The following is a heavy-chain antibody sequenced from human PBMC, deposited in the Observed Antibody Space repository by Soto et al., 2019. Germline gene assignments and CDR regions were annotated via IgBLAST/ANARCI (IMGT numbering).Heavy chain of an antibody. CDR2: ISGGGGDT. J-gene: IGHJ4*02. CDR3: ARGWQGAY. D-gene: IGHD6-19*01. Sequence: EVQLLESGGGLVQPGGSLRLSCAASGFSFSSYAMNWVRQAPGKGLEWVSAISGGGGDTYYADSVKGRFTISRDNSKNTLYMQMNSLRAEDTAVYYCARGWQGAYWGQGTLVTVSS. V-gene: IGHV3-23*01. CDR1: GFSFSSYA.